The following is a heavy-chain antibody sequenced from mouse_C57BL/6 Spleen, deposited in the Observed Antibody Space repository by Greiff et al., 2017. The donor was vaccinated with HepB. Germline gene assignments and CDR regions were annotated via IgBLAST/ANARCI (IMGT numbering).Heavy chain of an antibody. Sequence: VQLQQPGTELVKPGASVKLSCKASGYTFTSYWMHWVKQRPGQGLEWIGNINPSNGGTNYNEKFKSKATLTVDKSSSTAYMQLSSLTSEDSAVYYGARSNYYGNYVDYAMDYWGQGTSVTVSS. CDR2: INPSNGGT. D-gene: IGHD2-1*01. CDR3: ARSNYYGNYVDYAMDY. J-gene: IGHJ4*01. CDR1: GYTFTSYW. V-gene: IGHV1-53*01.